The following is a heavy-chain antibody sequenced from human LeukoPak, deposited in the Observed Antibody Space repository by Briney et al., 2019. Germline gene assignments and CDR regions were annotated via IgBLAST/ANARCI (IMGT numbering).Heavy chain of an antibody. D-gene: IGHD3-16*01. Sequence: TGGSLRLSCAASGFTFSSYAMSWVRQAPGKGLEWVSAISGSGGSTYYADSVKGRFTISRDNSKNTLYLQMNSLRAEDTAVYYCAKVGVGWVAFEYWGQGTLVTVSS. CDR1: GFTFSSYA. CDR2: ISGSGGST. J-gene: IGHJ4*02. V-gene: IGHV3-23*01. CDR3: AKVGVGWVAFEY.